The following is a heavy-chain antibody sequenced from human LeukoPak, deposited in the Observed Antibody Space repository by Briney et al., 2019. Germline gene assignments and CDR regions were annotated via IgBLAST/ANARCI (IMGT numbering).Heavy chain of an antibody. D-gene: IGHD1-14*01. J-gene: IGHJ4*02. V-gene: IGHV1-2*02. CDR1: GYTFTGYY. Sequence: ASVKVSCKASGYTFTGYYMHWVRQAPGQGLEWMGWINPNSGGTNYAQKFQGRVTMTRDTSISTAYMEVSRLRSDHTAVYYCARGGGITYPPDYWGQGTLVTVSS. CDR3: ARGGGITYPPDY. CDR2: INPNSGGT.